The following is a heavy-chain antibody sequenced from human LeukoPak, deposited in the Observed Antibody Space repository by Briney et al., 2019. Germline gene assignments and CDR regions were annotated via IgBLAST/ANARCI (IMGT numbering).Heavy chain of an antibody. CDR2: ISYEGRTI. CDR1: GFTFSSYG. Sequence: GGSLRLSCTASGFTFSSYGMHWVRQAPGKGLEWVAVISYEGRTIYYADSATGRFTISRDNPKNTLYLQMNSLRPEDTAVYYCVKEAVPRICDWYDYWGQGTLVTVSP. D-gene: IGHD6-19*01. CDR3: VKEAVPRICDWYDY. V-gene: IGHV3-30*18. J-gene: IGHJ4*02.